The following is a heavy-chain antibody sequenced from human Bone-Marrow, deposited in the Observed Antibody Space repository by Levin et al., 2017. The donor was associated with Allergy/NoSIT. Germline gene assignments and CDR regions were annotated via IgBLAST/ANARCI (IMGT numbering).Heavy chain of an antibody. V-gene: IGHV3-73*01. Sequence: LSLTCAASGFMFSDSAMNWVRQASGKGLEWVGHIRSKPNNHATTYAESVKGRFTISRDDSKNTAYLQLNSLKTEDTAVYYCARDFSYAVDVWGQGTTVTVSS. CDR2: IRSKPNNHAT. J-gene: IGHJ6*02. CDR3: ARDFSYAVDV. CDR1: GFMFSDSA.